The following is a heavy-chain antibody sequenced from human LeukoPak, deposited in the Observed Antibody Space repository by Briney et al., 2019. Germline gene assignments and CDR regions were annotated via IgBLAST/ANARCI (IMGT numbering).Heavy chain of an antibody. CDR3: ATRNFGDYGAFDI. V-gene: IGHV1-24*01. CDR2: LDPEDGEA. Sequence: ASVTVSCKVSGYTLSDLAMHWVRQAPGKGREWMGGLDPEDGEAIYAQPLQGRVTMTEDTSSDTAYMVLSSLRSEDTAVYYCATRNFGDYGAFDIWGQGTMVTVSS. D-gene: IGHD4-17*01. J-gene: IGHJ3*02. CDR1: GYTLSDLA.